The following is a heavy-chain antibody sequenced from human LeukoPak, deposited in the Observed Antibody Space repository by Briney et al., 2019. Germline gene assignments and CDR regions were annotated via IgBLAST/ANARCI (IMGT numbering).Heavy chain of an antibody. CDR2: ISSSSSAI. D-gene: IGHD3-9*01. J-gene: IGHJ5*02. CDR1: GFTLSSYT. V-gene: IGHV3-48*02. CDR3: ARRAIRYSDQ. Sequence: PGGSLRLSRAASGFTLSSYTMNWVRQAPGKGLEWVSSISSSSSAIYYAASVKGRFTISKDNAKNSLNLQMNSLKDGDTALYYFARRAIRYSDQWGQGTLVTVSS.